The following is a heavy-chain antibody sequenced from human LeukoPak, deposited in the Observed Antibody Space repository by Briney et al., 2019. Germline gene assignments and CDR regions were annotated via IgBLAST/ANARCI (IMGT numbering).Heavy chain of an antibody. Sequence: GASVTVSCKASGFTFTSSAMQWVRQARGQRLEWIGWIVVGSGNTNCAQKFQERVTITRDMSTSTAYMELSSLRSEDTAVYYCAAVEGEFHAFDIWGQGTMVTVSS. CDR3: AAVEGEFHAFDI. CDR1: GFTFTSSA. V-gene: IGHV1-58*02. J-gene: IGHJ3*02. CDR2: IVVGSGNT. D-gene: IGHD3-10*01.